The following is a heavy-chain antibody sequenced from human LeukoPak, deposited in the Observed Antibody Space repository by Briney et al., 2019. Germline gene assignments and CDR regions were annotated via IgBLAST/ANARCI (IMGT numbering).Heavy chain of an antibody. D-gene: IGHD3-3*01. CDR1: GFTFSAYA. CDR2: LSFGGGST. J-gene: IGHJ5*02. CDR3: ARVERSWFDP. V-gene: IGHV3-23*01. Sequence: PGGSLRLSCEASGFTFSAYAMSWVRQAPGKGLEWVSGLSFGGGSTYYADSVKGRFTISRDNAKNSLYLQMNSLRADDTAVYYCARVERSWFDPWGQGTLVTVSS.